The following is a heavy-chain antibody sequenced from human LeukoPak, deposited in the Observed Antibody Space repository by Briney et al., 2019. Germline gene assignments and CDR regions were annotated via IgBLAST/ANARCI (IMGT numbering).Heavy chain of an antibody. V-gene: IGHV4-34*01. Sequence: PSETLSLTCAVYGGSFSGYYWSWIRQPPGKGLEWIGEINHSGSTNYNPSLKSRVTISVDTSKNQFSLKLSSVTAADTAVYYCARRGVAGSAYFQHWGQGTLVTVSS. CDR2: INHSGST. J-gene: IGHJ1*01. CDR3: ARRGVAGSAYFQH. D-gene: IGHD6-19*01. CDR1: GGSFSGYY.